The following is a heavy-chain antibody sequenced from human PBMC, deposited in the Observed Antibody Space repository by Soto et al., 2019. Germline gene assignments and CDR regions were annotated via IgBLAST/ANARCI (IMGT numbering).Heavy chain of an antibody. CDR1: GFTFSSFG. D-gene: IGHD3-3*01. Sequence: QVQVVESGGGVVQPGRSLRLSCAASGFTFSSFGMHWVRQAPGKGLEWVSLIWYDGSKKSYGDSVKGRFTISRDNSRNTVYVQMNSLRADDTAVYYCARDASYYSLWSGYYPSRNGMDVWGQVTTVTVSS. CDR2: IWYDGSKK. J-gene: IGHJ6*02. CDR3: ARDASYYSLWSGYYPSRNGMDV. V-gene: IGHV3-33*01.